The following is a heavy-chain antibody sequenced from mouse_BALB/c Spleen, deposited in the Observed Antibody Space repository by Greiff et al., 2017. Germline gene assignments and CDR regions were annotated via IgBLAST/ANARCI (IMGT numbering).Heavy chain of an antibody. V-gene: IGHV5-6-5*01. CDR2: ISSGGST. J-gene: IGHJ3*01. Sequence: EVHLVESGGGLVKPGGSLKLSCAASGFTFSSYAMSWVRQTPEKRLEWVASISSGGSTYYPDSVKGRFTISRDNARNILYLQMSSLRSEDTAMYYCARVHGSWFAYWGQGTLVTVSA. CDR1: GFTFSSYA. D-gene: IGHD2-2*01. CDR3: ARVHGSWFAY.